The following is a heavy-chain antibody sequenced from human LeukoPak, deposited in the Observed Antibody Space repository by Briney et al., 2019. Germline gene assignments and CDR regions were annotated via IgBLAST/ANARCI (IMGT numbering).Heavy chain of an antibody. V-gene: IGHV3-30*03. J-gene: IGHJ6*03. Sequence: GGSLRLSCAASGFTFSSHGMHWVRQAPGKGLEWVAVISYDGSNKYSADSVKGRFTISRDNAKNSLYLQMNSLRAEDTAVYYCARDLCSGGSCYHYYYMDVWGKGTTVTVSS. CDR1: GFTFSSHG. CDR2: ISYDGSNK. D-gene: IGHD2-15*01. CDR3: ARDLCSGGSCYHYYYMDV.